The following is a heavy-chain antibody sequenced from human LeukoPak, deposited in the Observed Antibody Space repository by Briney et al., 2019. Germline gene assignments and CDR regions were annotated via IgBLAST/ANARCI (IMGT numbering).Heavy chain of an antibody. CDR1: EFTFSNYW. V-gene: IGHV3-7*01. CDR2: IKQDGSEK. J-gene: IGHJ1*01. Sequence: GGSLRLSCAASEFTFSNYWMTWVRQAPGKGLEWVANIKQDGSEKYYVDSVKGRFTISRDNARSSLFLQVNSLRAEDTAVYYCARAPSEIGGYYPEYFRHWGQGTLVTVSS. D-gene: IGHD3-22*01. CDR3: ARAPSEIGGYYPEYFRH.